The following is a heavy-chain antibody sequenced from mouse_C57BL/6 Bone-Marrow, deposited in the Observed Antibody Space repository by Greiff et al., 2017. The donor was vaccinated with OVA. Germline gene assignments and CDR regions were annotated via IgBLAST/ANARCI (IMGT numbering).Heavy chain of an antibody. Sequence: QVQLQQPGAELVKPGASVKMSCKASGYTFTSYWITWVKQRPGQGLEWIGAIYPGSGSTNSNEKFTSKATLTVDTSSSTAYMQLSSLPPQASSVFYCAILRQHPFCDYWGQGTTLTVSS. CDR1: GYTFTSYW. V-gene: IGHV1-55*01. J-gene: IGHJ2*01. CDR3: AILRQHPFCDY. D-gene: IGHD1-2*01. CDR2: IYPGSGST.